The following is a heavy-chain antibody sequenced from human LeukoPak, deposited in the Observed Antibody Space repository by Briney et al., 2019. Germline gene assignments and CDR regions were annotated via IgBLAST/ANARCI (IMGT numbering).Heavy chain of an antibody. Sequence: PGGSLRLSCAASGFTFSTYAMSWVRQAPGKGLEWLSTIGGGGRDTFYADSVKGRFTVSRDNSKNTLYPQMSSLRAEDTAVYFCAKNRGANYYNYYMDVWGKGTTVTVSS. J-gene: IGHJ6*03. CDR1: GFTFSTYA. CDR3: AKNRGANYYNYYMDV. D-gene: IGHD4/OR15-4a*01. V-gene: IGHV3-23*01. CDR2: IGGGGRDT.